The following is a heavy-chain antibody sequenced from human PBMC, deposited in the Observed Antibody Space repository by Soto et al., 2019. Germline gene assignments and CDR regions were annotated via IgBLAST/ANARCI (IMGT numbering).Heavy chain of an antibody. V-gene: IGHV1-18*01. CDR2: ISAYNDNT. Sequence: GASVKVSCKASGFTFTSYAISWVRHAPGQGLEWLGWISAYNDNTNYAQKLQGRVTMTTDTSTSTAYMELRSLRSDDTAVYYCARDGDTAMVTLWYYYYGMDVWGQGTTVTVSS. CDR3: ARDGDTAMVTLWYYYYGMDV. J-gene: IGHJ6*02. D-gene: IGHD5-18*01. CDR1: GFTFTSYA.